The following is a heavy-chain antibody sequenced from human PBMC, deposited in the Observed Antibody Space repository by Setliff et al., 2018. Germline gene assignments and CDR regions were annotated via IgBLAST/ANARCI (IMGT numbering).Heavy chain of an antibody. D-gene: IGHD6-6*01. CDR2: INHRGFT. CDR1: GESFDNHY. V-gene: IGHV4-34*01. J-gene: IGHJ4*02. Sequence: SETLSLTCAVYGESFDNHYWTWIRQPPGERLEWIGEINHRGFTDYKPSLKSRLTMSVDTSRDQFSLNLGSVTAADTGVYYCARGRIAERPEAIDYWGQGTPVTVSS. CDR3: ARGRIAERPEAIDY.